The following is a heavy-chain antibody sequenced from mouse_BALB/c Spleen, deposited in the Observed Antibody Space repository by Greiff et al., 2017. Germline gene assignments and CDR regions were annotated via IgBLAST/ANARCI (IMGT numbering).Heavy chain of an antibody. CDR1: GFNIKDTY. J-gene: IGHJ4*01. CDR3: ALITGAMDY. D-gene: IGHD1-1*01. CDR2: IDPANGNT. V-gene: IGHV14-3*02. Sequence: EVQVVESGAELVKPGASVKLSCTASGFNIKDTYMHWVKQRPEQGLEWIGRIDPANGNTKYDPKFQGKATITADTSSNTAYLQLSSLTSEDTAVYYCALITGAMDYWGQGTSVTVSS.